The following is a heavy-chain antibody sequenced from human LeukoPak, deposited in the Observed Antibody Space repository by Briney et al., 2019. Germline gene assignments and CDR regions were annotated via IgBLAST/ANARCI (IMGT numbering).Heavy chain of an antibody. Sequence: RPSETLSLTCTVSGGSISSSSYYWGWIRQPPGKGLEWIGSIYYSGSTYYNPSLKSRVTISVDTSKNQFSLKLSSVTAADTAVYYCARDRPSYGSGSYPDYWGQGTLVTVSS. CDR2: IYYSGST. CDR3: ARDRPSYGSGSYPDY. V-gene: IGHV4-39*07. D-gene: IGHD3-10*01. CDR1: GGSISSSSYY. J-gene: IGHJ4*02.